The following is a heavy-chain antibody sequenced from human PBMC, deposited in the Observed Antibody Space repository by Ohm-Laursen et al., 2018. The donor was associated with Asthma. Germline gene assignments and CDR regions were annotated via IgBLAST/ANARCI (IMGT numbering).Heavy chain of an antibody. J-gene: IGHJ4*02. D-gene: IGHD3-3*01. CDR2: IIPLFGLP. CDR1: GGNFDTYA. CDR3: AKVPYYDFWSGYSYYFDY. Sequence: SVKVSCKSSGGNFDTYAITWVRQAPGQGLEWVGVIIPLFGLPNYAQKFKGRVTITADKSTSTAYMDLTSLTSEDTAVYYCAKVPYYDFWSGYSYYFDYWGQGTLVTVSS. V-gene: IGHV1-69*10.